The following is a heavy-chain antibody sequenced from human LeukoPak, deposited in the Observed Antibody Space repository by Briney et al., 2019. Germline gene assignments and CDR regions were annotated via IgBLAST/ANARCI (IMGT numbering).Heavy chain of an antibody. Sequence: GGSLRLSCAASRFTFSSYGMHWVRQAPGKGLDWVAFIHHDGSNKYYADSVKGRFTISRDNSKNTLYLQMNSLRAEDTAVYYCAKDPESITIFGVASDVWGKGTTVTVSS. CDR1: RFTFSSYG. CDR2: IHHDGSNK. CDR3: AKDPESITIFGVASDV. D-gene: IGHD3-3*01. J-gene: IGHJ6*04. V-gene: IGHV3-30*02.